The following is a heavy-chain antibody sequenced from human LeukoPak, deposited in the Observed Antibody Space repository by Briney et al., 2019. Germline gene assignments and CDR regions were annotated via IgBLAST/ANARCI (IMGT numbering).Heavy chain of an antibody. V-gene: IGHV4-38-2*02. Sequence: PSETLSLTCTVSGYSISSGYYWGWIRQPPGKGLEWIGSIYHSGSTNYNPSLKSRVTISVDTSKNQFSLKLSSVTAADTAVYYCARRRYSGFFDYWGQGTLVTVSS. CDR2: IYHSGST. J-gene: IGHJ4*02. CDR1: GYSISSGYY. CDR3: ARRRYSGFFDY. D-gene: IGHD1-26*01.